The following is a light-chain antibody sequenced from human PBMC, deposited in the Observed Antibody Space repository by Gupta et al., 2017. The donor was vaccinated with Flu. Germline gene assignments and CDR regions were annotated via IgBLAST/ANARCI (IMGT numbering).Light chain of an antibody. CDR3: SSDTSSSTWV. CDR1: SSDVGRYNY. Sequence: QSALTQPASVSRSPGPSITISCTGTSSDVGRYNYVSWYQNHPGKAPKLIIYEVNNRPSGIPNRFSASKSGNTASLTISGLQAEDEADYYCSSDTSSSTWVFGGGTTLTVL. CDR2: EVN. V-gene: IGLV2-14*01. J-gene: IGLJ3*02.